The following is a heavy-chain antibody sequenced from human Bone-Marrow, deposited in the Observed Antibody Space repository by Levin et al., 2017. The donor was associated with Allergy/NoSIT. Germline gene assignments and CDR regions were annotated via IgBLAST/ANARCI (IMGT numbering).Heavy chain of an antibody. CDR2: VFQSGTA. J-gene: IGHJ6*02. CDR3: ARSNGGTTPIYYYYPMDV. CDR1: GGSISSYY. Sequence: TSETLSLTCAVSGGSISSYYWSWIRQPPGKGLEWIGYVFQSGTANYNPSLESRVTISVDALQNHFSLNLSSVTEADTAVYYCARSNGGTTPIYYYYPMDVWGQGTTVIVSS. V-gene: IGHV4-59*01. D-gene: IGHD4-23*01.